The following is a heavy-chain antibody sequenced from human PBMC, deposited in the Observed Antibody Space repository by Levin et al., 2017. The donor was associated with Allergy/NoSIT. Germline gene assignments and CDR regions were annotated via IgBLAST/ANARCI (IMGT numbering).Heavy chain of an antibody. CDR3: ANSGGFLWFPFDP. J-gene: IGHJ5*02. D-gene: IGHD3-10*01. CDR2: ISYDGSNK. Sequence: PGGSLRLSCAASGFTFSSYGMHWVRQAPGKGLEWVAVISYDGSNKYYADSVKGRFTISRDNSKNTLYLQMNSLRAEDTAVYYCANSGGFLWFPFDPWGQGTLVTVSS. V-gene: IGHV3-30*18. CDR1: GFTFSSYG.